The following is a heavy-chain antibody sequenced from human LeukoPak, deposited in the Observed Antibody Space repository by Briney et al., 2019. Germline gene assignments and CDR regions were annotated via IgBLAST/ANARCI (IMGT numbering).Heavy chain of an antibody. Sequence: PGGSLRLSCASSGFTFSSYAMHWVREAPGKGLEGVAVISYDGSNKYYADSVKGRFTISRDNSKNTLYLQMNRLRAEDTAVYYCARSSGYYLHYFDYWGKGNLVRVSS. CDR3: ARSSGYYLHYFDY. V-gene: IGHV3-30-3*01. CDR2: ISYDGSNK. D-gene: IGHD3-22*01. J-gene: IGHJ4*02. CDR1: GFTFSSYA.